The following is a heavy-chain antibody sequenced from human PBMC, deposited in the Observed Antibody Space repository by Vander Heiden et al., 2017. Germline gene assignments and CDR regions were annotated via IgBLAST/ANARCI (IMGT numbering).Heavy chain of an antibody. CDR1: GGSSSGYH. CDR3: AKAGPNYDILTDYYTGKYIDY. J-gene: IGHJ4*02. Sequence: VQLRQWGPGLLKPSETLPLPCPAQGGSSSGYHGTGIRQPPGKGLEWIGEINHSGSANYNPSLKSQVTISVDTSKNQFSLKLSSVTAADAAVYYYAKAGPNYDILTDYYTGKYIDYWGQGTLVTVSS. V-gene: IGHV4-34*01. CDR2: INHSGSA. D-gene: IGHD3-9*01.